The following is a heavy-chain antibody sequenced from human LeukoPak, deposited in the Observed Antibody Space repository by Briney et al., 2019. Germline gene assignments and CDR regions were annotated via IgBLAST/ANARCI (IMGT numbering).Heavy chain of an antibody. CDR3: ARGGGRGWHNYFDY. J-gene: IGHJ4*02. D-gene: IGHD6-19*01. CDR2: ISYDGSEK. Sequence: GGSLRLSCAASGFRFSSYAIHWVRQAPGKGLEWLAGISYDGSEKYYGDSVKGRFTASRDNSKNTVSLQMNSLRDDDTAVYYCARGGGRGWHNYFDYWGQGTLVTVSS. CDR1: GFRFSSYA. V-gene: IGHV3-30*04.